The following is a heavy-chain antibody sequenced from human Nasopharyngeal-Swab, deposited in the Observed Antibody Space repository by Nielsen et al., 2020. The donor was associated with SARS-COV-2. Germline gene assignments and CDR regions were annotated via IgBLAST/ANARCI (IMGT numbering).Heavy chain of an antibody. V-gene: IGHV3-23*01. CDR3: VKDYPELVGSSSIFDY. D-gene: IGHD3-10*01. Sequence: GGSLRPSCAPSGFTFGRNALSGVRQAPGRGLDWAQGFISVGGTYNRDSVRGRFTISKDNSRNALYLQMDSLRAEDTAIYYCVKDYPELVGSSSIFDYWGQRIQVTVSS. J-gene: IGHJ4*02. CDR1: GFTFGRNA. CDR2: FISVGGT.